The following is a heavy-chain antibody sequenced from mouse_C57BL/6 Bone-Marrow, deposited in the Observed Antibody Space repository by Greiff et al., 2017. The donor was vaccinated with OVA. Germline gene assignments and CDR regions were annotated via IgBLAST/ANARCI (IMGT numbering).Heavy chain of an antibody. CDR2: ISSGSSTI. CDR3: ARYDYGYFDY. D-gene: IGHD2-4*01. J-gene: IGHJ2*01. V-gene: IGHV5-17*01. CDR1: GFTFSDYG. Sequence: EVQLVESGGGLVKPGGSLKLSCAASGFTFSDYGMHWVRQAPEKGLEWVAYISSGSSTIYYADTVKGRVTISRDNAKNTLFLQMTSLRSEDTAMYYCARYDYGYFDYWGQGTTLTVSS.